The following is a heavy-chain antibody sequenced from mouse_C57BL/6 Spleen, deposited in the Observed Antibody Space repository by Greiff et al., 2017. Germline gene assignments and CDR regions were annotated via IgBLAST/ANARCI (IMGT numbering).Heavy chain of an antibody. V-gene: IGHV1-15*01. J-gene: IGHJ4*01. CDR3: ARYGTAHAMDY. Sequence: VQLQQSGAELVRPGASVTLSCKASGYTFTDYEMHWVKQTPVHGLEWIGAIDPETGGTAYNQKFKDKATLTVDKSSSTAYMQLSSLTSEDSAVYYCARYGTAHAMDYWGQGTSVTVSS. D-gene: IGHD2-1*01. CDR2: IDPETGGT. CDR1: GYTFTDYE.